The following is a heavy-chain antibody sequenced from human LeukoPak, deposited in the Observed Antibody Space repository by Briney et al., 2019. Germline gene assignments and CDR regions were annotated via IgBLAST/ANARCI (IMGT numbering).Heavy chain of an antibody. D-gene: IGHD3-10*01. CDR1: GGSFSGYY. CDR2: INHSGST. Sequence: TPSETLSLTCAVYGGSFSGYYWSWIRQPPGKGLEWIGEINHSGSTNYNPSLKSRVTISETSKNQFSLKLSSVTAADTAVYYCARAITELGFTYYYYYYVDVWGKGTTVTISS. CDR3: ARAITELGFTYYYYYYVDV. J-gene: IGHJ6*03. V-gene: IGHV4-34*01.